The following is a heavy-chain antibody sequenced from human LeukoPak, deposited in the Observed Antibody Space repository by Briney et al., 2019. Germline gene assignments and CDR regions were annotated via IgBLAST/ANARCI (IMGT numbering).Heavy chain of an antibody. J-gene: IGHJ4*02. D-gene: IGHD6-19*01. CDR1: GGSFSGYY. Sequence: ETLSLTCAVYGGSFSGYYWSWVRQAPGKGLEWVSAISGSGGSTYYADSVKGRFTISRDNSKNTLYLQMNSLRAEDTAVYYCAKCVPDGTQWLFDYWGQGTLVTVSS. V-gene: IGHV3-23*01. CDR3: AKCVPDGTQWLFDY. CDR2: ISGSGGST.